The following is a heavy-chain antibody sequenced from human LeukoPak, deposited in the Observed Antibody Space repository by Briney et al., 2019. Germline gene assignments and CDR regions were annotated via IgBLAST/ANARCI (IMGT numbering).Heavy chain of an antibody. Sequence: GGSLRLSCAASGFTFSSYAMCWVRQAPGKGLEWVSAISGSGGSTYYADSVKGRFAISRDNSKNTLYLQMNSLRAEDTAVYYCAKVKKYSYYYGSGTASPFDYWGQGTLVTVSS. V-gene: IGHV3-23*01. CDR1: GFTFSSYA. J-gene: IGHJ4*02. CDR3: AKVKKYSYYYGSGTASPFDY. CDR2: ISGSGGST. D-gene: IGHD3-10*01.